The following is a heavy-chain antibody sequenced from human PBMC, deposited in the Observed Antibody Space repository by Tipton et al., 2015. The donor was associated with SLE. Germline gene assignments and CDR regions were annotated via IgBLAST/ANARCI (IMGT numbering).Heavy chain of an antibody. Sequence: TLSLTCTVSRGSISSYYWSWIRQPPGQGLEWIGHVFYNGETNYNPSLKGRVTISLDTSMKQFSLNLMSVTSADTAVYYCARRWDTSTWDYWGQGTLVSVSS. CDR3: ARRWDTSTWDY. V-gene: IGHV4-59*07. D-gene: IGHD6-13*01. CDR1: RGSISSYY. CDR2: VFYNGET. J-gene: IGHJ4*02.